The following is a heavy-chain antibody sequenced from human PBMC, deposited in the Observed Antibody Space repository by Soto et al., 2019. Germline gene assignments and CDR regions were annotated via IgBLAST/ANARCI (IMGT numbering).Heavy chain of an antibody. CDR1: GYTFTGYY. Sequence: QVQLVQSGAEVKKPGASVKVSCKASGYTFTGYYMHWVRQAPGQGLEWMGWINPNSGGTNYAQKFQGWVTMTRDTSISTAYMELSRLRSDDTAVYYCARGLNRNYDSGNRSYYFDYWGQGTLVTVSS. J-gene: IGHJ4*02. CDR3: ARGLNRNYDSGNRSYYFDY. D-gene: IGHD4-4*01. V-gene: IGHV1-2*04. CDR2: INPNSGGT.